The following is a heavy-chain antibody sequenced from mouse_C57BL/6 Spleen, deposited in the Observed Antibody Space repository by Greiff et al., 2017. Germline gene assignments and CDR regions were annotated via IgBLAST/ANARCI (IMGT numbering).Heavy chain of an antibody. CDR3: ARDVDYYGSSYPFDY. D-gene: IGHD1-1*01. Sequence: EVKLMESGPGLVKPSQSLSLTCSVTGYSITSGYYWNWIRQFPGNKLEWMGYISYDGSNNYNPSLKNRISITRDTSKNQFFLKLNSVTTEDTATYYCARDVDYYGSSYPFDYWGQGTTLTVSS. CDR2: ISYDGSN. CDR1: GYSITSGYY. J-gene: IGHJ2*01. V-gene: IGHV3-6*01.